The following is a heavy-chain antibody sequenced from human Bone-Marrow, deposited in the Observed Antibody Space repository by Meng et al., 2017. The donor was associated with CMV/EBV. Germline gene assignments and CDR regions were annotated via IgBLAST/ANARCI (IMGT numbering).Heavy chain of an antibody. J-gene: IGHJ6*02. D-gene: IGHD2-2*01. CDR2: INHSGST. V-gene: IGHV4-34*01. Sequence: GSLRLSCAVYSGSFSVYYWSGIRQPPGKGLEWIGEINHSGSTNYNPSLKSRVTISVDTSKNQFSLKLSSVTAADTAVYYCARAVCSSASCARGYYYYYGMDVWGQGTTVTVSS. CDR1: SGSFSVYY. CDR3: ARAVCSSASCARGYYYYYGMDV.